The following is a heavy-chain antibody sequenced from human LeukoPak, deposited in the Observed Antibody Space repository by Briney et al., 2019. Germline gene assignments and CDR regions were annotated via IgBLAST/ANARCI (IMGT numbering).Heavy chain of an antibody. Sequence: GGSLRLSCAASGFTFSSYGMHWVRQAPGKGLEWVAVISYDGSNKYYADSVKGRFTISRHNSKNTLYPQMNSLRAEDTAVYYCARVSGTYSSGWYLNYWGQGTLVTVSS. D-gene: IGHD6-19*01. CDR1: GFTFSSYG. CDR3: ARVSGTYSSGWYLNY. V-gene: IGHV3-30*03. J-gene: IGHJ4*02. CDR2: ISYDGSNK.